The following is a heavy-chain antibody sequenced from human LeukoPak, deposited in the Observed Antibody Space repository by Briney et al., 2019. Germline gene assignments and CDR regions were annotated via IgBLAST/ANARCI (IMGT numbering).Heavy chain of an antibody. D-gene: IGHD6-6*01. V-gene: IGHV3-23*01. J-gene: IGHJ4*02. Sequence: GGSLRLSCAASGFTVSSNYMSWVRQAPGKGLEWVSAISGGGGSTYYAGSVKGRFTISRDNSKNTLYLQMNSLRAEDTAVYYCAKRQLGHIDYWGQGTLVIVSS. CDR2: ISGGGGST. CDR3: AKRQLGHIDY. CDR1: GFTVSSNY.